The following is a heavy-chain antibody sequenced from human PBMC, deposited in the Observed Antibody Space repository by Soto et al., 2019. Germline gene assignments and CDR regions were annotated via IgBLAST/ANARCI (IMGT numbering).Heavy chain of an antibody. D-gene: IGHD3-3*01. J-gene: IGHJ3*02. CDR2: ISGSGGST. Sequence: GGFLRLSCAASGFTFSSYAMSWVRQAPGKGLEWVSAISGSGGSTYYADSVKGRFTISRDNSKNTLYLQMNSLRAEDTAVYYCAKDTIFGVAKRTVGAFDIWGQGTMVTVSS. V-gene: IGHV3-23*01. CDR1: GFTFSSYA. CDR3: AKDTIFGVAKRTVGAFDI.